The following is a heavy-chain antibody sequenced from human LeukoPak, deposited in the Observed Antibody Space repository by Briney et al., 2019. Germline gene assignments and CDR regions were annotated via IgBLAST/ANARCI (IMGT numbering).Heavy chain of an antibody. Sequence: GASVKVSCKASGYTFTGYYMHWVRQAPGQGLEWMGWINPNSGGTNYAQKFQGRVTMTRDTSISTAYMELSRLRSDDTAVYYCARDGYDILTGYPTDDYWGQGTLVTVSS. CDR1: GYTFTGYY. CDR2: INPNSGGT. J-gene: IGHJ4*02. CDR3: ARDGYDILTGYPTDDY. D-gene: IGHD3-9*01. V-gene: IGHV1-2*02.